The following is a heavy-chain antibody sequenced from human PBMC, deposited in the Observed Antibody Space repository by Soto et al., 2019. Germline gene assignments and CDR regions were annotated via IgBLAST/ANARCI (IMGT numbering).Heavy chain of an antibody. CDR3: VRDSRDSSSWDY. D-gene: IGHD6-13*01. V-gene: IGHV3-74*01. J-gene: IGHJ4*02. CDR1: GFTFRRYW. Sequence: GGSLRLSCAASGFTFRRYWMHWVRQGPGKGLVWVARINIDGSSTNYADFVKGRFTISRDNAKNTLYMQMNILTAEDTAVYYCVRDSRDSSSWDYWGRGTLVTVSS. CDR2: INIDGSST.